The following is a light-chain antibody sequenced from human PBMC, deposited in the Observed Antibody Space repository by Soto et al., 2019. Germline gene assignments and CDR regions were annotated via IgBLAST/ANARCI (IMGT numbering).Light chain of an antibody. CDR3: QQANSFPLT. V-gene: IGKV1D-12*01. Sequence: DIQMTQSPSSVSASVGDSVTITCRASQDIASWLAWYQQKPGKAPNLLIYGASTLQSGVPSRFSGSRSGTDFTLTISSLQPEDFATYSCQQANSFPLTFGGGTKVEIK. CDR2: GAS. J-gene: IGKJ4*01. CDR1: QDIASW.